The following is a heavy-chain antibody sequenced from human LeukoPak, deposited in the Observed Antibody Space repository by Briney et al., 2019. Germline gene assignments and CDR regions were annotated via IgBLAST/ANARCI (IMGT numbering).Heavy chain of an antibody. Sequence: SETLSLTCTVSGVSISSYHWSWVRQPPGKGLQWIGYIYYSGSTNYNPSLKSRVTISVDTSKHQFSLRLSAVTAADTAIYYCARGLSSGYYWLLDYWGQGTLVTVSS. V-gene: IGHV4-59*01. J-gene: IGHJ4*02. CDR3: ARGLSSGYYWLLDY. D-gene: IGHD3-22*01. CDR1: GVSISSYH. CDR2: IYYSGST.